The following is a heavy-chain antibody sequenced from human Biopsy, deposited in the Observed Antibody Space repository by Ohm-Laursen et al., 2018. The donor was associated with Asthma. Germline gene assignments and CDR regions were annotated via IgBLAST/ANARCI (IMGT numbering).Heavy chain of an antibody. CDR1: GYTFNSAG. D-gene: IGHD3-10*01. V-gene: IGHV1-18*01. CDR3: ARAVDYSHYYGIDV. CDR2: ISVYNGNT. Sequence: ASVKVSCKTSGYTFNSAGITWVRQAPGQGLEWMGWISVYNGNTKVAQKLQDRVTMITGTSTSTAYMELRSLRSDDTAVYFCARAVDYSHYYGIDVWGQGTTVTVSP. J-gene: IGHJ6*01.